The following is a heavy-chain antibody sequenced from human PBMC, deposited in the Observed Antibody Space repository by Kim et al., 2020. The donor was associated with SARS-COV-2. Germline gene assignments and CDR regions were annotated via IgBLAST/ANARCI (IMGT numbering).Heavy chain of an antibody. V-gene: IGHV4-59*13. CDR3: ARDNGYYDTNGYYNWFDP. J-gene: IGHJ5*02. CDR1: GGSISSYY. CDR2: IYYSGST. D-gene: IGHD3-22*01. Sequence: SETLSLTCTVSGGSISSYYWSWIRQPPGKGLEWIGYIYYSGSTNYNPSLKSRVTMSVDTSKSQFSLKLSSVTAADTAVYYCARDNGYYDTNGYYNWFDPWGQGTLVTVSS.